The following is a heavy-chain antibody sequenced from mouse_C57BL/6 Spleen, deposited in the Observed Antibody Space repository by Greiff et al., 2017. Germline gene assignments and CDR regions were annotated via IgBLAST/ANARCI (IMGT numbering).Heavy chain of an antibody. Sequence: VQLVESGAELVKPGASVKISCKASGYAFSSYWMNWVKQRPGKGLEWIGQIYPGDGDTNYNGKVKGKATLTADKSSSTAYMQLSSLTSEDSAVYFCARGGTYYFDYWGQGTTLTVSS. J-gene: IGHJ2*01. V-gene: IGHV1-80*01. CDR2: IYPGDGDT. CDR1: GYAFSSYW. CDR3: ARGGTYYFDY.